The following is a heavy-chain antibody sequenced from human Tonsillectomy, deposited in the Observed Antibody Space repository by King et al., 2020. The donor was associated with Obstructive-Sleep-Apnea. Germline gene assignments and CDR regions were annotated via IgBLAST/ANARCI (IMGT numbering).Heavy chain of an antibody. D-gene: IGHD3-10*01. CDR2: INTRGTT. J-gene: IGHJ4*02. CDR1: GFTFSGYA. CDR3: AKEGGGSGVYWVDS. Sequence: VQLVESGGGMVQPGGSLRLSCAASGFTFSGYAISWFRQAPGKGLEWVSAINTRGTTFYAGSVRGRFTISRDNSKYTVDLQVNSLRAEDTALYYCAKEGGGSGVYWVDSWGQGTLVTVSS. V-gene: IGHV3-23*04.